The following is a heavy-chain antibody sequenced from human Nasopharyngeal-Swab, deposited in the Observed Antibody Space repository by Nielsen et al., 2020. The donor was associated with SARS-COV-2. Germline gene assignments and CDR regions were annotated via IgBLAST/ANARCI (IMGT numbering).Heavy chain of an antibody. V-gene: IGHV3-30*04. CDR2: ISYDGSNK. CDR3: ARDRVGWSIDY. CDR1: GFTFSSYA. J-gene: IGHJ4*02. Sequence: GESLKISCAASGFTFSSYAMHWVRQVPGKGLEWVAVISYDGSNKYYADSVKGRFTISRDNSKNTLYLQMNSLRAEDTAVYYCARDRVGWSIDYWGQGTLVTVSS. D-gene: IGHD2-15*01.